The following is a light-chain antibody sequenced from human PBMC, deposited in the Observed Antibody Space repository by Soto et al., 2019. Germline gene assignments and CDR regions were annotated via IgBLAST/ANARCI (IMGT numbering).Light chain of an antibody. J-gene: IGKJ1*01. Sequence: DIQITQSAATLSGSVGDRATITCRASQTISSWLAWYQQKPGKAPKLLIYTASTLKRGVPSRFSGSGSGTEFTLTISSLQPDDFAPYYCQHYNIYSEAFGQGTKVDIK. V-gene: IGKV1-5*03. CDR3: QHYNIYSEA. CDR1: QTISSW. CDR2: TAS.